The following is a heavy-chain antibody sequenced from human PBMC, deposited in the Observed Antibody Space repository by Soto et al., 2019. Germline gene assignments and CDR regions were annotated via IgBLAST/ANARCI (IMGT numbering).Heavy chain of an antibody. V-gene: IGHV1-2*02. Sequence: GASVKVSCKASGYPFTGYYMHWVRQAPGQGLEWMGWINPNSGGTNYAQKFQGRVTMTRDTSISTAYMELSRLRSDDTAVYYCARDEYDSSGYYSQISDYWGQGTLVTVSS. CDR3: ARDEYDSSGYYSQISDY. D-gene: IGHD3-22*01. CDR2: INPNSGGT. CDR1: GYPFTGYY. J-gene: IGHJ4*02.